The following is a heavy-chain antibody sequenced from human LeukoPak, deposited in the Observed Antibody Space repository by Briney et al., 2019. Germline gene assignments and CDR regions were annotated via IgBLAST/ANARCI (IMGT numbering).Heavy chain of an antibody. CDR3: AAQPCSVGRCYLDY. CDR1: GFTFSGYG. J-gene: IGHJ4*02. CDR2: ISYHGRDT. Sequence: PGGSLRLSCATSGFTFSGYGMHWVRQAPGKGLEWVAVISYHGRDTYYADSVKGRFTISRDNSKNTLYLQLNSLGAEDTAVYYCAAQPCSVGRCYLDYWGQGTLVTVSS. V-gene: IGHV3-30*19. D-gene: IGHD2-15*01.